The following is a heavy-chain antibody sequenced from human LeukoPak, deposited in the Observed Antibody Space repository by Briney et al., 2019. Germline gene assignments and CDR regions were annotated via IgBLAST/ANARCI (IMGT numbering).Heavy chain of an antibody. CDR3: AKVVVVPAAILKIPEDAFDI. CDR1: GFTFSSYG. CDR2: ISCDGSNK. D-gene: IGHD2-2*01. V-gene: IGHV3-30*18. Sequence: GRSLRLSCAASGFTFSSYGMHWVRQAPGKGLEWVAVISCDGSNKYYADSVKGRFTISRDNSKNTPYLQMNSLRAEDTAVYYCAKVVVVPAAILKIPEDAFDIWGQGTMVTVSS. J-gene: IGHJ3*02.